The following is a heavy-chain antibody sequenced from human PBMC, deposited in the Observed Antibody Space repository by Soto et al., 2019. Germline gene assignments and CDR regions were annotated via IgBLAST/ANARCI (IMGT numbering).Heavy chain of an antibody. CDR1: AGSISNYY. D-gene: IGHD6-13*01. CDR3: ATGGGSSWYPPDPRKDEYFQH. Sequence: SETLSLTCTVSAGSISNYYWSWIRQPPGKGLEWIGYIYYSGSTNYNPSLKSRVTISVDTSKNQFSLKLSSVTAADTAVYYCATGGGSSWYPPDPRKDEYFQHWGQGTLVTVSS. J-gene: IGHJ1*01. CDR2: IYYSGST. V-gene: IGHV4-59*01.